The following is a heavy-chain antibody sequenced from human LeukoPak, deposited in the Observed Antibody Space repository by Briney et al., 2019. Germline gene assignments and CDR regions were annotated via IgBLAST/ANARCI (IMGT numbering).Heavy chain of an antibody. CDR2: ISGSGGST. V-gene: IGHV3-23*01. Sequence: GGSLRLSCAASGFTFSSYAMSWVRQAPGKGLEWVSAISGSGGSTYYADSVKGRFTISGDNSKNTLYLQMNSLRAEDTTVYYCAKTTEQWLVPYYFDYWGQGTLVTVSS. CDR3: AKTTEQWLVPYYFDY. D-gene: IGHD6-19*01. J-gene: IGHJ4*02. CDR1: GFTFSSYA.